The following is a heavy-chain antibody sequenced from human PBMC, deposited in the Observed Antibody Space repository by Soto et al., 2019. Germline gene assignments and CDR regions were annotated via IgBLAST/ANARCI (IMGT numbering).Heavy chain of an antibody. D-gene: IGHD6-25*01. CDR2: SSGSSSTI. V-gene: IGHV3-48*01. J-gene: IGHJ6*03. CDR3: ARDSGDNYYFYYMDV. Sequence: EVQLVESGGGLVQSGGSLRLSCAASRFSLSSYSMNWVRQAPGKGLEWVSYSSGSSSTIYYADSVKGRFTISRDNAKTSLYLHMNSLRAEDTAVYYCARDSGDNYYFYYMDVWGQGTTVIVSS. CDR1: RFSLSSYS.